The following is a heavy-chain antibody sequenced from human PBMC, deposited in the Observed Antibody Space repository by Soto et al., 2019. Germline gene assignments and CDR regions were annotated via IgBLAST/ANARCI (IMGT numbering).Heavy chain of an antibody. CDR3: AKIYCGGGSCYWFFDL. D-gene: IGHD2-15*01. V-gene: IGHV3-30*18. J-gene: IGHJ2*01. Sequence: QEQLVESGGGVVQPGRSLRLSCAASGFTFSSHGMHWVRQAPGKGLEWVAVVSYDGGSKYYGDSVKGRFTVSRDNSKNTLYLEMNSQRTEDTAMYYCAKIYCGGGSCYWFFDLWGRGTLVTVSS. CDR2: VSYDGGSK. CDR1: GFTFSSHG.